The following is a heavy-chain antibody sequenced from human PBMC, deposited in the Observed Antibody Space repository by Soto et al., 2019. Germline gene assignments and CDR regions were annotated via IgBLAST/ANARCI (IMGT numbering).Heavy chain of an antibody. V-gene: IGHV3-23*01. CDR2: ISGSGGST. J-gene: IGHJ6*03. D-gene: IGHD3-10*01. Sequence: GGSLRLSCAASGFTFSSYAMSWVRQAPGKGLEWVSAISGSGGSTYYADSVKGRFTISRDNSKKRQNLQMNSLKAEATAVYYCAKAERITMVRGVIYYYYYMDVWGKGTTVTVSS. CDR3: AKAERITMVRGVIYYYYYMDV. CDR1: GFTFSSYA.